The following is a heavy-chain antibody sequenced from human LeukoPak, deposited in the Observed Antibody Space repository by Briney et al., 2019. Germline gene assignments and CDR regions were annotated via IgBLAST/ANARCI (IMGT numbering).Heavy chain of an antibody. Sequence: PSETLSLTCTVSGGSISSYYWSWIRQPPGKGLEWIGYIYYSGSTNYNPSLKSRVTISVDTSKNQFSLKLSSVTAAGTAVYYCARLTNLLVTVSFDYWGQGTLVTVSS. D-gene: IGHD2-21*02. CDR2: IYYSGST. CDR1: GGSISSYY. J-gene: IGHJ4*02. V-gene: IGHV4-59*08. CDR3: ARLTNLLVTVSFDY.